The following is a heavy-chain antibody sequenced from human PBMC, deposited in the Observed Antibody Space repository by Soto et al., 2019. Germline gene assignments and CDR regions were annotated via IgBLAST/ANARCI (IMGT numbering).Heavy chain of an antibody. CDR3: ARDGECLGGSCLSGWFGP. J-gene: IGHJ5*02. Sequence: QVQLQESGPGLVKPSQTLSLSCSVSGGSVSSAVYHWSWIRQHPGKGLEWIGTIQNSGRTFYNPSLKSRVTVSVDPSQNEVSLKLTSVSAADTAVYYCARDGECLGGSCLSGWFGPWGQGILVTVSS. D-gene: IGHD2-15*01. V-gene: IGHV4-31*03. CDR2: IQNSGRT. CDR1: GGSVSSAVYH.